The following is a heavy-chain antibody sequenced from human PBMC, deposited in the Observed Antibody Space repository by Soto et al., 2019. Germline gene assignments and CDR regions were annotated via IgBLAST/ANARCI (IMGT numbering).Heavy chain of an antibody. CDR2: INSDGSST. D-gene: IGHD6-13*01. V-gene: IGHV3-74*01. J-gene: IGHJ6*02. CDR1: GFTFSSYW. CDR3: ASYTGYSSSWVGEPDYYYYGMDV. Sequence: GGSLRLSCAASGFTFSSYWMHWVRQAPGKGLVWVSRINSDGSSTSYADSVKGRFTISRDNAKNTLYLQMNSLRAEDTAVYYCASYTGYSSSWVGEPDYYYYGMDVWGQGTTVTVSS.